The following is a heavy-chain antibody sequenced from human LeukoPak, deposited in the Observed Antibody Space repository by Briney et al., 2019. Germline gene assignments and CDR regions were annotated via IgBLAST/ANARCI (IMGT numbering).Heavy chain of an antibody. CDR1: GFTFGSYE. J-gene: IGHJ4*02. Sequence: GGSLRLSCAASGFTFGSYEMNWVRQAPGKGLEWVSYISSSGSTIYYADSVKGRFTISRDNAKNSLYLQMNSLRAEDTAVYYCARVDVGATSDYWGQGTLVTVSS. D-gene: IGHD1-26*01. CDR3: ARVDVGATSDY. V-gene: IGHV3-48*03. CDR2: ISSSGSTI.